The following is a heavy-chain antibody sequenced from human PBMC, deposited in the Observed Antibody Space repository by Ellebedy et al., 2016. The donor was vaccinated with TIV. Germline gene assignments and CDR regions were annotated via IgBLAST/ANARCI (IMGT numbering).Heavy chain of an antibody. J-gene: IGHJ4*02. Sequence: ASVKVSCKASGYSFTGYYLHWVRQAPGQGFEWMGWISPDSGVTNYAQKFQGRVTMTRDTSINTAYMELSSLRSADTAVYYCGRVRGVIVFDYWGQGTVVTVSS. D-gene: IGHD3-10*01. V-gene: IGHV1-2*02. CDR2: ISPDSGVT. CDR3: GRVRGVIVFDY. CDR1: GYSFTGYY.